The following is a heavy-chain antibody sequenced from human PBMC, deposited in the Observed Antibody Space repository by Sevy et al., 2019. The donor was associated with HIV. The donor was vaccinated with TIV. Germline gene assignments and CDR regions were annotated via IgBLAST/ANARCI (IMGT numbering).Heavy chain of an antibody. CDR2: IKQDGSVK. CDR1: GFSLSTYW. Sequence: GGSLRLSCAASGFSLSTYWMSWVRQAPGKGLEWVANIKQDGSVKYYVDSVKGRFTISRDNARNYLYPQMNTLGAEDTDDYECVRAIAAEGGFWGQGTLVTVSS. J-gene: IGHJ1*01. D-gene: IGHD6-13*01. V-gene: IGHV3-7*01. CDR3: VRAIAAEGGF.